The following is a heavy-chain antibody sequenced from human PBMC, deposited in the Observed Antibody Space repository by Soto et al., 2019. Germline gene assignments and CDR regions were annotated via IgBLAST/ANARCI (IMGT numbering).Heavy chain of an antibody. V-gene: IGHV3-21*01. Sequence: PGGSLRLSCAASGFTFSSYSMNWVRQAPGKGLEWVSSISSSSSYIYYADSVKGRFTISRDNAKNSLYLQMNSLRAEDTAVYYCARSSGYDFWSGYAYYFDYWGQGTLVTVSS. CDR1: GFTFSSYS. J-gene: IGHJ4*02. CDR3: ARSSGYDFWSGYAYYFDY. CDR2: ISSSSSYI. D-gene: IGHD3-3*01.